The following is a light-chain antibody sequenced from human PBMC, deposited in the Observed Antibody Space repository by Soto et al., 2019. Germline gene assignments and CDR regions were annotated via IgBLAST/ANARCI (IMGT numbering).Light chain of an antibody. CDR1: SSNIGNNY. V-gene: IGLV1-51*01. CDR2: DND. Sequence: QSVLTQPPSVSAAPGQKVTISCSGSSSNIGNNYVSWYQQLPGTAPKLLIYDNDKRPSGIPDRFSGSKSGTSATLGVTGLQTGDEADYYCATWDSSLSAGVFGGGTKLTGL. J-gene: IGLJ2*01. CDR3: ATWDSSLSAGV.